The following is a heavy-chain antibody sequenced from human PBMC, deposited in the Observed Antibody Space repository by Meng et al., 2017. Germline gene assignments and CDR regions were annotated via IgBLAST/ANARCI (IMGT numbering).Heavy chain of an antibody. Sequence: VQLVESGGGVVQPRRSLRLSCAASGFTFSSYAMHCVRQAPGKGLEWVAVISYDGSNKYYADSVKGRFTISRDNSKNTLYLQMNSLRAEDTAVYYCAGGLMVNDYWGQGTLVTVSS. CDR3: AGGLMVNDY. CDR2: ISYDGSNK. D-gene: IGHD3-10*01. J-gene: IGHJ4*02. CDR1: GFTFSSYA. V-gene: IGHV3-30*01.